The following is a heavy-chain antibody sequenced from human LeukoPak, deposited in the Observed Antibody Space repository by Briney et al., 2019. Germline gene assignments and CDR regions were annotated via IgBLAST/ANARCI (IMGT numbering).Heavy chain of an antibody. CDR1: GYTLTELS. J-gene: IGHJ4*02. Sequence: ASVKVSCKASGYTLTELSMHWVRQAPGKGLEWMGGFDPEDGETIYAQKFQGRVTMTEDTSTDTAYMELSSLRSEDTAVYYCATDRYSSGWYYFDYWGQGTLVTVSS. CDR2: FDPEDGET. CDR3: ATDRYSSGWYYFDY. D-gene: IGHD6-19*01. V-gene: IGHV1-24*01.